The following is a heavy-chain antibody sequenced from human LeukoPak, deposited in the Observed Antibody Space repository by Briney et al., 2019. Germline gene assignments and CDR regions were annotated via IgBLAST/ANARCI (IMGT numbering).Heavy chain of an antibody. CDR1: GGSISSYY. J-gene: IGHJ4*02. CDR3: ARHRHRAYYDILTGYPHFDY. Sequence: SETLSLTCTVSGGSISSYYWSWIRQPPGKGLEWIGYIYYSGSTNYNPSLKSRVTISVDTSKNQFSLKLSSVTAADTAVYYCARHRHRAYYDILTGYPHFDYWGQGTLVTVSS. D-gene: IGHD3-9*01. V-gene: IGHV4-59*08. CDR2: IYYSGST.